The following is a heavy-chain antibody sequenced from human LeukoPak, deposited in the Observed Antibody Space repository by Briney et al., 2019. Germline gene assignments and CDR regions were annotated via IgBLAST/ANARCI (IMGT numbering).Heavy chain of an antibody. V-gene: IGHV3-48*01. CDR1: GFTFNAYN. Sequence: GGSLRLTCAASGFTFNAYNMNWIRQAPGKGLEWIAYISGSGTTIYYADSVKGRFTIFRDNAKKSLSLQMDSLSAEDAAVSFCAREGDDLNWFDPWGPGTLVTVSS. J-gene: IGHJ5*02. D-gene: IGHD1-1*01. CDR3: AREGDDLNWFDP. CDR2: ISGSGTTI.